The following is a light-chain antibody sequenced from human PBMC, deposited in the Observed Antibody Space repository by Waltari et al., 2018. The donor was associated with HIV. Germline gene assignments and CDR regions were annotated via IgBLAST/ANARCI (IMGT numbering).Light chain of an antibody. CDR2: EVT. Sequence: QSALTQPPSASGSPGQPVTLSCTDNSSDAGGYNYVPWYQQHPGKAPKLMIYEVTKRPSGVPDRFSGSKSGNTASLTVSGLQAEDEADYYCSSYAGSNNLLFGGGTKLTVL. CDR1: SSDAGGYNY. J-gene: IGLJ2*01. V-gene: IGLV2-8*01. CDR3: SSYAGSNNLL.